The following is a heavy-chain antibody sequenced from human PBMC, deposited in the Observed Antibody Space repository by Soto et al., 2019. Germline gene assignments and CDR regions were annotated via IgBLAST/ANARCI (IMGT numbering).Heavy chain of an antibody. J-gene: IGHJ4*02. V-gene: IGHV4-59*08. CDR3: ARRNYGEEGYFCDF. CDR1: GGSITGYY. D-gene: IGHD4-17*01. Sequence: QVQLRESGPGLVRPSETLSLTCTVSGGSITGYYGSWIRQPPGKGLEWIGYIYDSGTTTYNAALKSRVTISADTSKNHFSLNLRSVSAEDTAVYYCARRNYGEEGYFCDFWGQGLLVTVSS. CDR2: IYDSGTT.